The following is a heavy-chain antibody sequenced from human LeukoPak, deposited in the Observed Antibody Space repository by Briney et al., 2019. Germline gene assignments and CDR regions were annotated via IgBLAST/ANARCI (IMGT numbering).Heavy chain of an antibody. Sequence: SQTLSLTCAISGDSVSSNSAAWSWIRQSPLRGLEWLGRAYYRSKWYNNYAVSVKSRITINPDTSKNQFSLQLNSVTPEDTAVYYCAREETAGYYFDYWGQGTLVTVSS. J-gene: IGHJ4*02. D-gene: IGHD6-13*01. CDR3: AREETAGYYFDY. V-gene: IGHV6-1*01. CDR1: GDSVSSNSAA. CDR2: AYYRSKWYN.